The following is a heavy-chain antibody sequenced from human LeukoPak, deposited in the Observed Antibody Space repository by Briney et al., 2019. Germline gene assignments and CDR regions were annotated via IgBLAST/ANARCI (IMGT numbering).Heavy chain of an antibody. CDR2: IYYSGST. Sequence: SETLSLTCNVSGGSISSSSYYWGWIRQPPGKGLEWIGSIYYSGSTYYNPSLKSRVTISVDTSKNQFSLKLSSVTAADTAVYYCASHSSGLGAFDYWGQGTLVTVSS. CDR1: GGSISSSSYY. J-gene: IGHJ4*02. D-gene: IGHD3-22*01. CDR3: ASHSSGLGAFDY. V-gene: IGHV4-39*01.